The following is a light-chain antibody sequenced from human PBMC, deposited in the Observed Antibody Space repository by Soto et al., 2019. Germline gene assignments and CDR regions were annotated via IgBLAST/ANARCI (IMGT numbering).Light chain of an antibody. V-gene: IGKV3-20*01. CDR2: GSS. Sequence: EIVLTQSPGTLSLSPGERATLSCRASQSVSSNYLAWYQQRPGQAPRLLIFGSSYRATGIPDRFSGSGSGTDFTLTISRLEHEDFAVYCCQHYGSSPPEFTFGPGTRVDSK. J-gene: IGKJ3*01. CDR1: QSVSSNY. CDR3: QHYGSSPPEFT.